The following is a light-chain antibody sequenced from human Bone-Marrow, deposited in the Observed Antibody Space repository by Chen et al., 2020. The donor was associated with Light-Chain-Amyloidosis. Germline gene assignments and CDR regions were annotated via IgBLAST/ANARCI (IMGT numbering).Light chain of an antibody. CDR2: EVT. CDR1: SSDVGGDNH. Sequence: QSALTQPASVSGSPGQSIPISCTGTSSDVGGDNHVSWYQQHPDKAPKLMIYEVTNQPSWVPERFSGTRSGNTASLTISGLQTEDEADYFCSSYTITNTLVFGSGTRVTVL. J-gene: IGLJ1*01. CDR3: SSYTITNTLV. V-gene: IGLV2-14*01.